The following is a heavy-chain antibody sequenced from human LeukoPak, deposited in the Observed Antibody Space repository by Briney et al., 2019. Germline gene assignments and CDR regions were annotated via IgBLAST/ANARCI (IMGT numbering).Heavy chain of an antibody. CDR2: IRYDGSIK. CDR3: AKVSYSCSWYYGAFDI. Sequence: GGSLRLSCAASGFTFSSYGMHWVRQAPGKGLEWVAFIRYDGSIKYCADSVNGRFTVSRDNSKNTLYLQMNSLRADDTAVYYCAKVSYSCSWYYGAFDIWGQGTMVTVSS. CDR1: GFTFSSYG. J-gene: IGHJ3*02. V-gene: IGHV3-30*02. D-gene: IGHD6-13*01.